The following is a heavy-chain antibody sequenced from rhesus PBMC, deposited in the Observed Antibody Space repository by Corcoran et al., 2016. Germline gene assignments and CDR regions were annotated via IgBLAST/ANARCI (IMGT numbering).Heavy chain of an antibody. D-gene: IGHD3-9*01. Sequence: QVQLQESGPGLVKPSETLSLTCAVSGGSFSGYYWGWIRQPPGKGLDWIGYISGSRRSTDYHPSLKCRVTISTDTSKNQLSLKLTSVTAADTAMYYCTRGRHDWGYWGQGVLVTVSS. V-gene: IGHV4-165*01. J-gene: IGHJ4*01. CDR1: GGSFSGYY. CDR3: TRGRHDWGY. CDR2: ISGSRRST.